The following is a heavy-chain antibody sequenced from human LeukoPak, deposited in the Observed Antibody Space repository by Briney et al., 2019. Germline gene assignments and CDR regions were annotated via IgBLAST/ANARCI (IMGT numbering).Heavy chain of an antibody. CDR1: GFTFSGYS. D-gene: IGHD2/OR15-2a*01. J-gene: IGHJ4*02. CDR3: ARLIASGFAH. CDR2: INHSGST. Sequence: GSLRLPCAASGFTFSGYSMTWIRQPPGKGLEWIGEINHSGSTNYNPSLKSRVTISVDTSKNQFSLKLSSVTAADTAVYYCARLIASGFAHWGQGTLVTVSS. V-gene: IGHV4-34*01.